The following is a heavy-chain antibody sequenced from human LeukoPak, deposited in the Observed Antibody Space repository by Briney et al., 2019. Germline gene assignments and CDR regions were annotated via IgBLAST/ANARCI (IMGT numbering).Heavy chain of an antibody. Sequence: PSGSLTLSCAASGFTFSSYSMNWVRQAPGKGLEWVSSISSSSLYIYYADSVKGRFTISRDNAKNSLYLQMNSLRAEDTAVYYCARYSGDYEADYWGQGTVVPVSS. CDR1: GFTFSSYS. V-gene: IGHV3-21*01. CDR2: ISSSSLYI. CDR3: ARYSGDYEADY. J-gene: IGHJ4*02. D-gene: IGHD4-17*01.